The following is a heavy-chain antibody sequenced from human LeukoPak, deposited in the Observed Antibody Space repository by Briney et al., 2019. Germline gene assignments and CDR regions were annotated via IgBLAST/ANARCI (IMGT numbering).Heavy chain of an antibody. CDR3: ARDSTRIQDDSSGYGDY. CDR2: ISSSGSTI. J-gene: IGHJ4*02. V-gene: IGHV3-11*01. D-gene: IGHD3-22*01. CDR1: GFTFSDYY. Sequence: PGGSPRLSSAASGFTFSDYYMSWIRQAPGKGLEWVSYISSSGSTIYYADSVKGRFTISRDNAKNSLYLQMNSLRAEDTAVYYCARDSTRIQDDSSGYGDYWGQGTLVTVSS.